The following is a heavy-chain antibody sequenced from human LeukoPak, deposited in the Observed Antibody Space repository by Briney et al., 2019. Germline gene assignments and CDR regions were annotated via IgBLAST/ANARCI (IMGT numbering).Heavy chain of an antibody. CDR3: ARVGGYCSGESCFDY. CDR1: GYTFSDFG. D-gene: IGHD2-15*01. Sequence: ASVKVSCKASGYTFSDFGISWVRQAPGQGLEWMGWISAYNGNADYAQELQGRVTMTTDTSTSTAYMELRSLRSDDTAVYFCARVGGYCSGESCFDYWGQGTLVTVSS. V-gene: IGHV1-18*01. CDR2: ISAYNGNA. J-gene: IGHJ4*02.